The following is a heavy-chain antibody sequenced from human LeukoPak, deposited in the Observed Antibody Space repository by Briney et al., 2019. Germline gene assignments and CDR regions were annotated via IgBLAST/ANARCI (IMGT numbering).Heavy chain of an antibody. CDR1: GGSFSGYY. Sequence: SETQSLTCAVYGGSFSGYYWSWIRQPPGKGLEWIGEINHSGSTNYNPSLKSRVTISVDTSKNQFSLKLSSVTAADTAVYYCARRDRPGMLDYWGQGTLVTVSS. CDR3: ARRDRPGMLDY. D-gene: IGHD2-8*01. V-gene: IGHV4-34*01. J-gene: IGHJ4*02. CDR2: INHSGST.